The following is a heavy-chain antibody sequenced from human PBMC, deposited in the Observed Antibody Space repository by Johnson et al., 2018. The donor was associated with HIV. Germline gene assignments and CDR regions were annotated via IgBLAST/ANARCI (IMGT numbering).Heavy chain of an antibody. J-gene: IGHJ3*02. CDR3: AKDRRIQLWLPFDVLDI. Sequence: VQLVESGGGLVQPGPSLRLSCAASGFTFCSYGLHWVRHAPGTGLQCVAFISYDGRNKYYAASVTGRFTISRDNSKNTLYLQMNSLRAEDTAVYNCAKDRRIQLWLPFDVLDIWGQGTMVTVSS. CDR2: ISYDGRNK. D-gene: IGHD5-18*01. CDR1: GFTFCSYG. V-gene: IGHV3-30*18.